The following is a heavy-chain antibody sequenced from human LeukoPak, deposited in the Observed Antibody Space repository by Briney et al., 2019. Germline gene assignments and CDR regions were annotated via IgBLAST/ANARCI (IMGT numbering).Heavy chain of an antibody. Sequence: GGSLRLSCVASGFTFSSYPMHWVRQAPGKGLEWVAVISYDGSNKYYADSVKGRFTISRDNSKNTLYLRMNSLRAEDTAVYYCAKAEEIYCSSTSCYGSDYFDYWGQGTLVTVSS. CDR2: ISYDGSNK. D-gene: IGHD2-2*01. J-gene: IGHJ4*02. CDR3: AKAEEIYCSSTSCYGSDYFDY. V-gene: IGHV3-30-3*01. CDR1: GFTFSSYP.